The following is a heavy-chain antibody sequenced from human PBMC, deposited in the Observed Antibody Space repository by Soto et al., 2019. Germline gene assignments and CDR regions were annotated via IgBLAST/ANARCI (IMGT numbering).Heavy chain of an antibody. CDR3: ARVETVTELFDY. J-gene: IGHJ4*02. CDR2: IIPIFGTA. CDR1: GYTFTSYY. V-gene: IGHV1-69*13. Sequence: ASVKVSCKASGYTFTSYYMHWVRQAPGQGLEWMGGIIPIFGTANYAQKLQGRVTITADESTSTAYMELSSLRSEDTAVYYCARVETVTELFDYWGQGTLVTVSS. D-gene: IGHD4-17*01.